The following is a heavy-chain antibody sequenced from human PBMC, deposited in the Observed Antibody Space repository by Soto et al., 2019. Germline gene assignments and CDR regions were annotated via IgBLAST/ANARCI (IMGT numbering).Heavy chain of an antibody. CDR1: GGSISSGDYY. D-gene: IGHD6-6*01. Sequence: PSETLSLTCSVSGGSISSGDYYWSWIRQPPGKGLEWIAYIYYSGIIYYNPSLKSRVTMSRDTSKNQFFLNLDSVTAADTAVYYSAREVGEVDYRSSSDAFDIWGQGTMVTVSS. CDR2: IYYSGII. CDR3: AREVGEVDYRSSSDAFDI. V-gene: IGHV4-30-4*01. J-gene: IGHJ3*02.